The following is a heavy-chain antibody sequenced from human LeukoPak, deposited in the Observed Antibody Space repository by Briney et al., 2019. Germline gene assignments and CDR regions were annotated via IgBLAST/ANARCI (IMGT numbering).Heavy chain of an antibody. CDR2: IYYSGST. CDR3: ARLLYYYDSSGLGTGYFDY. Sequence: SETLSLTCTVSRGSISSYYWSWIRQPPGKGLEWIGYIYYSGSTNYNPSLKSRVTISVDTSKNQFSLKLSSVTAADTAVYYCARLLYYYDSSGLGTGYFDYWGQGTLVTVSS. V-gene: IGHV4-59*08. D-gene: IGHD3-22*01. CDR1: RGSISSYY. J-gene: IGHJ4*02.